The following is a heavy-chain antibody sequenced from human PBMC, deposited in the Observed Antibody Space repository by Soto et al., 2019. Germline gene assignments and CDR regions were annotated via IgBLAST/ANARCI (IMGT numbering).Heavy chain of an antibody. V-gene: IGHV3-30-3*01. Sequence: DLEESGGGVVQPGTSLRLSCVASGFAFSSYGMHWVRQAPGKGLAWVAVIPNTENKKYYADSVKGRFTISRDNSQNTLFLQMDSRMSEDTAMYYCARTAGGRGRSAVDIWGQGTMVTVS. J-gene: IGHJ3*02. CDR3: ARTAGGRGRSAVDI. CDR1: GFAFSSYG. D-gene: IGHD6-13*01. CDR2: IPNTENKK.